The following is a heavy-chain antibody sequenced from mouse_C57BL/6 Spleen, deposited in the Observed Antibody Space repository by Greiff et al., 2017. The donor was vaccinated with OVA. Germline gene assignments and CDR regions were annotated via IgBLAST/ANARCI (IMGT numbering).Heavy chain of an antibody. CDR2: INPGSGGT. CDR3: ARRELKATYAMDY. V-gene: IGHV1-54*01. J-gene: IGHJ4*01. CDR1: GYAFTNYL. Sequence: QVQLQQSGAELVRPGTSVKVSCKASGYAFTNYLIEWVKQRPGQGLEWIGVINPGSGGTNYNEKFKGKATLTADKSSSTAYMQLSSLTSEDSAVYFCARRELKATYAMDYWGQGTSVTVSS.